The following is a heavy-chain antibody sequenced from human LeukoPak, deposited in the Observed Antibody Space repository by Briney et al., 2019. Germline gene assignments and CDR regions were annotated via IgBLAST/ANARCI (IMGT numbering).Heavy chain of an antibody. V-gene: IGHV1-24*01. CDR2: FDVAETDT. D-gene: IGHD3-22*01. Sequence: ASVKVSCKVSGYTLSELSMHWVRQSPGKGLEWMGGFDVAETDTTYAQKFQGRVTMTEDTSTDTAYMELNSLSSEDTAVYYCASPTYYYDSSGYYIDAFDIWGQGTMVTVSS. CDR1: GYTLSELS. J-gene: IGHJ3*02. CDR3: ASPTYYYDSSGYYIDAFDI.